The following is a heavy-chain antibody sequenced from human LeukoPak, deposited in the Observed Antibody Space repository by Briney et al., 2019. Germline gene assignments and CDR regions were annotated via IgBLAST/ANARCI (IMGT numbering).Heavy chain of an antibody. CDR1: GFTFSSYG. Sequence: RGSLRLSCAASGFTFSSYGMHWVRQAPGKGLECVSVISYDGSNKYYADSVKGRFTISRDNSKNTLYLQMNSLRAEDTAVYYCATHSSGYYWGQGTLVTVSS. CDR3: ATHSSGYY. CDR2: ISYDGSNK. D-gene: IGHD6-19*01. J-gene: IGHJ4*02. V-gene: IGHV3-30*03.